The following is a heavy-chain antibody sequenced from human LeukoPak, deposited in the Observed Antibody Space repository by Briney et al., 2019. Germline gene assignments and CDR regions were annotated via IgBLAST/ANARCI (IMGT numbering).Heavy chain of an antibody. V-gene: IGHV1-3*01. CDR2: INAGNGNT. CDR3: AAPPSYDSSGYYYGMDV. Sequence: GASVKVSCKASGYTFTSYAMHWVRQAPGRRLEWMGWINAGNGNTKYSQKFQGRVTITRDTSASTAYMELSSLRSEDTAVYYCAAPPSYDSSGYYYGMDVWGQGTTVTVSS. J-gene: IGHJ6*02. D-gene: IGHD3-22*01. CDR1: GYTFTSYA.